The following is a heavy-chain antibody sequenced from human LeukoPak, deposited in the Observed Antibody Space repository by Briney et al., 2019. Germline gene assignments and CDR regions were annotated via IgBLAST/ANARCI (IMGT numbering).Heavy chain of an antibody. D-gene: IGHD6-19*01. CDR1: GYTFTGYY. V-gene: IGHV1-2*02. J-gene: IGHJ5*02. CDR3: ARQNSSGWPNWFDP. CDR2: INPNSGGT. Sequence: ASVKVSCKASGYTFTGYYMHWVRQAPGQGLEWMGWINPNSGGTNYAQKFQGRVTMTRDTSISTAYMELSRLRSDDTAVYYCARQNSSGWPNWFDPWGQGTLVTVSS.